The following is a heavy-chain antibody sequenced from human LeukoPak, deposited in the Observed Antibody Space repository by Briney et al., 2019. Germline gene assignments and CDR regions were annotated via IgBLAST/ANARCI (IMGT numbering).Heavy chain of an antibody. J-gene: IGHJ4*02. D-gene: IGHD6-25*01. CDR1: GGTFSSYA. CDR3: ARLSGASHRSFDY. Sequence: SVKVSCKASGGTFSSYAISWVRQAPGQGLEWMGGIIPIFGTANYAQKFQGRVTITADKSTSTAYMELSSLRAEDTAVYYCARLSGASHRSFDYWGQGTLVTVSS. CDR2: IIPIFGTA. V-gene: IGHV1-69*06.